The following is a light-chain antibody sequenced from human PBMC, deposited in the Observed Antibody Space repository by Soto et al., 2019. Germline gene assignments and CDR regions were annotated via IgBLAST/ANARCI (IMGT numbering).Light chain of an antibody. CDR1: QGGGSD. V-gene: IGKV1-6*01. J-gene: IGKJ1*01. Sequence: IQMTQSPTSLSASVGDRVTLACRASQGGGSDFGWYQQKPGKAPKFLIYGISSLHSGVPSRFSGSGSGTDFTLTITSLQPEDIATYYCLQDYNYPWTFGQGTKVDIK. CDR3: LQDYNYPWT. CDR2: GIS.